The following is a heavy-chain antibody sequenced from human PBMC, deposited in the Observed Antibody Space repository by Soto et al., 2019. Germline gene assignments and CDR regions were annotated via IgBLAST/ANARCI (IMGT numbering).Heavy chain of an antibody. J-gene: IGHJ4*02. CDR3: AAYGPSSGDGY. Sequence: EVQLVQSGRGLVQPGGSLRLSCVASGFTIYKNDMIWVRQAPGKGLEWVAHIHFDGSAYYADSVKGRFTISKDNSKNTLYFQMNSLRSECTAVYYFAAYGPSSGDGYWGQGTLVTVSS. V-gene: IGHV3-66*01. CDR1: GFTIYKND. D-gene: IGHD4-17*01. CDR2: IHFDGSA.